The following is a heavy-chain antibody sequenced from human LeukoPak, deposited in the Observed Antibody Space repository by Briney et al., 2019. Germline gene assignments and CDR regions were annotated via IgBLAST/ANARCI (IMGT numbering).Heavy chain of an antibody. Sequence: PGGSLRLSCAASGFTFSSYAMSWVRQAPGKGLEWVSAISGGGGSTYYADSVKGRFTISRDNSKNTLYLQMNSLIAEDTAVYYCAKGGSGYYFQHWGQGTLVTVSS. CDR2: ISGGGGST. D-gene: IGHD3-22*01. CDR1: GFTFSSYA. V-gene: IGHV3-23*01. J-gene: IGHJ1*01. CDR3: AKGGSGYYFQH.